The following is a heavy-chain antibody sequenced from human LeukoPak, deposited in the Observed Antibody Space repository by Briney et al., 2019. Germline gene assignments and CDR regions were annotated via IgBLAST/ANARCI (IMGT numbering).Heavy chain of an antibody. CDR2: ISSRSTYI. J-gene: IGHJ4*02. V-gene: IGHV3-21*04. CDR1: GFTFSSYA. D-gene: IGHD3-22*01. CDR3: AGAHYYDSSAYYDY. Sequence: GGSLRLSCAASGFTFSSYAMGWVRQAPGKGLEWVSSISSRSTYIYYADSMKGRFTISRDNAKNSLYLQMNSLRAEDTAVYYCAGAHYYDSSAYYDYWGQGTLVTVSP.